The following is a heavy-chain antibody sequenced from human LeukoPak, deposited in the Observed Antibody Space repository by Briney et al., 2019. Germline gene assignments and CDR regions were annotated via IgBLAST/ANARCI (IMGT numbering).Heavy chain of an antibody. V-gene: IGHV4-59*11. J-gene: IGHJ5*02. CDR3: AREGGYCSSTSCHSAWFDP. CDR1: SGSIGSHY. CDR2: VYYTGST. D-gene: IGHD2-2*01. Sequence: SETLSLTCTVSSGSIGSHYWSWIRQPPGKGLEWIGSVYYTGSTYYNPSLKSRVTISVDTSKNQFSLKLSSVTAADTAVYYCAREGGYCSSTSCHSAWFDPWGQGTLVTVSS.